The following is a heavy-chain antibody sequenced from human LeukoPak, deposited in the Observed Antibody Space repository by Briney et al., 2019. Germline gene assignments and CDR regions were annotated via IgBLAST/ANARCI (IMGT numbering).Heavy chain of an antibody. CDR3: AKPRGLTIVGAHFDY. J-gene: IGHJ4*02. D-gene: IGHD1-26*01. Sequence: GGSLRLSYAASAFTFNSYAMSWVRQAPGKGLEWVSTISAGDSTYYPDSVKGRFIISRDNSKNTLYLQMNSLRAEDTALYYCAKPRGLTIVGAHFDYWGQGTLVTVSS. V-gene: IGHV3-23*01. CDR1: AFTFNSYA. CDR2: ISAGDST.